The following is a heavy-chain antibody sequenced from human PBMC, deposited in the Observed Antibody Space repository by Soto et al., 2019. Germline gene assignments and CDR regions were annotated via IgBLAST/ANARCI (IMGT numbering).Heavy chain of an antibody. CDR1: GGSISSGGYY. V-gene: IGHV4-31*03. Sequence: PSETLSLTCTVSGGSISSGGYYWSWIRQHPGKGLEWIGYIYYSGSTYYNPSLKSRVTISVDTSKNQFSLKLSSVTAADTAVYYCARAPNYDFWSGSYYYGMDVWGQGTTVTVSS. CDR3: ARAPNYDFWSGSYYYGMDV. D-gene: IGHD3-3*01. J-gene: IGHJ6*02. CDR2: IYYSGST.